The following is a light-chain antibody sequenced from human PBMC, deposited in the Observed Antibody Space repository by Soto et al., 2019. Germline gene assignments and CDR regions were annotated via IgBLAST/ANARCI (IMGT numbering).Light chain of an antibody. Sequence: EIAMTQSPATLSVSPGGRATLSCRASQSVSSNLAWYQQKPGQAPRLLIYGASTRVTGFPARFSGSGSGTEFTLTISSLQSEDFAVYYCQLYKNWPLTFGGGTRVEIK. CDR3: QLYKNWPLT. V-gene: IGKV3-15*01. CDR1: QSVSSN. CDR2: GAS. J-gene: IGKJ4*01.